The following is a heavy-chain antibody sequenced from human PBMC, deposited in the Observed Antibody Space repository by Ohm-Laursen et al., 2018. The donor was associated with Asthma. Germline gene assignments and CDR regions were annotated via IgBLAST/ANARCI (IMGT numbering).Heavy chain of an antibody. D-gene: IGHD3-3*01. V-gene: IGHV3-30-3*01. Sequence: SLRLSCAASGFTFRSYAMHWVRQAPGKGLEWVAVGGSYYDGGLKYCADSVNGRFTVSRDDSKNTLYLQMNSLRPDDTAVYYCARDVMEWYLPAFDFRGQGTLVTVSS. CDR3: ARDVMEWYLPAFDF. CDR1: GFTFRSYA. CDR2: GGSYYDGGLK. J-gene: IGHJ4*02.